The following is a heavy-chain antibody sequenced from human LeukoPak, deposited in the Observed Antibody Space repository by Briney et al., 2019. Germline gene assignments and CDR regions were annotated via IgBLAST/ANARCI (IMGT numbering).Heavy chain of an antibody. CDR2: IYYSGST. CDR3: ARGKAQSEPSQGWWSASAPGNYEAPFDY. D-gene: IGHD2-15*01. J-gene: IGHJ4*02. Sequence: SETLSLTCTVSGGSISSGSYYWSWIRQPPGKGLEWIGYIYYSGSTNYNPSPKSRVTISVDTSKKQFSLKLSSVTAADTAVYYCARGKAQSEPSQGWWSASAPGNYEAPFDYWGQGTLVTVSS. CDR1: GGSISSGSYY. V-gene: IGHV4-61*01.